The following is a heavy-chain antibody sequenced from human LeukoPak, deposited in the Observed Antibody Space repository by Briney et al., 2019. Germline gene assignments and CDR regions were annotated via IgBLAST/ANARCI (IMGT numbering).Heavy chain of an antibody. J-gene: IGHJ4*02. Sequence: GGSLRLSCTASGFTFSDYAMSWVRQAPGKGLEWVSDISGFSGNTYYADSVKGRFTISRANSKSTLYLQMNSLRAEDTATYYCAKDSGFSVSYFSNWGQGILVTVSS. CDR1: GFTFSDYA. D-gene: IGHD1-26*01. V-gene: IGHV3-23*01. CDR2: ISGFSGNT. CDR3: AKDSGFSVSYFSN.